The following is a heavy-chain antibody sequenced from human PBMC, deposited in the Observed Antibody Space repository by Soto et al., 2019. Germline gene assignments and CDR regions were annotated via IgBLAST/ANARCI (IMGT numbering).Heavy chain of an antibody. V-gene: IGHV1-69*06. CDR1: GGTFSNYV. CDR3: ARDMTRTVVASFDF. J-gene: IGHJ4*02. CDR2: IIPISGAA. Sequence: QVQLVQSGAEVKKPGSSVKVSCKASGGTFSNYVVNWVRQAPGQGLEWMGRIIPISGAANYAQKFQGRVTITADKSTSTSYMELSSLRSEDTAVYYCARDMTRTVVASFDFWGQGTLVIVSS. D-gene: IGHD1-7*01.